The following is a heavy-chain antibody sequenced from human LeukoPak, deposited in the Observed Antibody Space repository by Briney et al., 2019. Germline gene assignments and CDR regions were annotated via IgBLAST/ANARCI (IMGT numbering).Heavy chain of an antibody. D-gene: IGHD4-17*01. CDR2: IYYSGST. CDR3: ARHYGDNVFDY. J-gene: IGHJ4*02. V-gene: IGHV4-59*01. CDR1: GGSISSYY. Sequence: SETLSLTCTVSGGSISSYYWSWIRQPPGKGLEWIGYIYYSGSTNYNPSLKSRVTISVDTSKNQFSLKLSSVTAADTAVYYCARHYGDNVFDYWGQGTLVTVSS.